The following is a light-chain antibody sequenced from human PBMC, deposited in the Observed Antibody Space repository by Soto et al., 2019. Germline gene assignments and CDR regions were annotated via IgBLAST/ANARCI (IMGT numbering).Light chain of an antibody. J-gene: IGLJ2*01. Sequence: QSVLTQPASVSGSPGQSFTISCTGTSSDVGSYNLVSWYQQHPGKAPKLMIYEGSKRPSGVSNRFSGSKSGNTASLTISGLQAEDEADYYCCSYAGSDPVFGGGTKLTVL. CDR3: CSYAGSDPV. V-gene: IGLV2-23*01. CDR1: SSDVGSYNL. CDR2: EGS.